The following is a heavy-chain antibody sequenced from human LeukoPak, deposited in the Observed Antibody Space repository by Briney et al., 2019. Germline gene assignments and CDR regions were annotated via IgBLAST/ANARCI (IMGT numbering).Heavy chain of an antibody. CDR1: GGSISSDDYS. CDR3: ARSGDYGWFDP. CDR2: IYHSGST. J-gene: IGHJ5*02. V-gene: IGHV4-30-2*01. D-gene: IGHD4-17*01. Sequence: PSETLSLTCAVSGGSISSDDYSWSWIRQPPGKGLEWIGYIYHSGSTCYNPSLKSRVTISVDRSKNQFSLKLSSVTAADTAVYYCARSGDYGWFDPWGQGTLVTVSS.